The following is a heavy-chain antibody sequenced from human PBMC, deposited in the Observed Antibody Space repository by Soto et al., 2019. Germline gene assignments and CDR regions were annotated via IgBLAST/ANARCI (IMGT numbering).Heavy chain of an antibody. CDR1: GFTFDDYA. Sequence: GGSLRLSCAASGFTFDDYAMHWVRQAPGKGLEWVSGISWNSGSIGYADSVKGRFTISRDNAKNSLYLQMNSLRAEDTALYYCAKATYYDILSQARDAFDIWGQGTMVTVSS. J-gene: IGHJ3*02. CDR3: AKATYYDILSQARDAFDI. V-gene: IGHV3-9*01. D-gene: IGHD3-9*01. CDR2: ISWNSGSI.